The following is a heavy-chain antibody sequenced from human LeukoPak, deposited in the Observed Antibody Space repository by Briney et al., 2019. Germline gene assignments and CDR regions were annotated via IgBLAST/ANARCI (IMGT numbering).Heavy chain of an antibody. CDR2: IIPIFGTA. CDR1: GGTFSSYA. J-gene: IGHJ6*04. Sequence: SVKVSCKASGGTFSSYAISWVRRAPGQGLEWMGGIIPIFGTAIYAQKFQGRVTITADESTSTAYMELSSLRSEDTAVYYCASLTGTTRGGYYYYYGMDVWGKGTTVTVSS. V-gene: IGHV1-69*01. CDR3: ASLTGTTRGGYYYYYGMDV. D-gene: IGHD1-20*01.